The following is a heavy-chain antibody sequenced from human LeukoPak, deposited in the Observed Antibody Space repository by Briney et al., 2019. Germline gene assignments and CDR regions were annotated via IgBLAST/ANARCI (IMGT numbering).Heavy chain of an antibody. CDR1: GGSFSGYY. V-gene: IGHV4-34*01. Sequence: SETLSLTCAVYGGSFSGYYWSWIRQPPGKGLEWIGEINHSGSTNYNPSLKSRVTISVDTSKNQFSLKLSSVTAADTAVYYCARGPHRLPPLYYFDYWGQGTLVTVSS. CDR3: ARGPHRLPPLYYFDY. CDR2: INHSGST. D-gene: IGHD2-15*01. J-gene: IGHJ4*02.